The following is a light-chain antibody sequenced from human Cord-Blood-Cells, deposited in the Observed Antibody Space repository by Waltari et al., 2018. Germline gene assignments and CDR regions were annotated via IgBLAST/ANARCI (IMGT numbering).Light chain of an antibody. CDR1: SSNIGSNY. CDR3: AAWDDSLSGPV. Sequence: QSVLTQPPSASGTPGQRVTISCSGSSSNIGSNYVYWYQQLPGTTPKLLIHRNNRRPSGGPDRFSGSKSGPSASLAISGLQSEDEAEYYCAAWDDSLSGPVFGGGTKLTVL. J-gene: IGLJ3*02. CDR2: RNN. V-gene: IGLV1-47*01.